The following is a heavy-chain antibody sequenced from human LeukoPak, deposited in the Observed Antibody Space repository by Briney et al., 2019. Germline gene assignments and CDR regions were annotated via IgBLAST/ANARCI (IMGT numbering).Heavy chain of an antibody. CDR1: GGSISSSSYY. Sequence: SETLSLTCTVSGGSISSSSYYWGWIRQPPGKGLEWIGSIYYSGSTYYNPSLKSRVTISVDTSKNQFSLKLSSVTAADTAVYYCARAQKGGIVVLQAATFWIWGQGTTVTVSS. CDR3: ARAQKGGIVVLQAATFWI. J-gene: IGHJ3*02. D-gene: IGHD2-2*01. CDR2: IYYSGST. V-gene: IGHV4-39*07.